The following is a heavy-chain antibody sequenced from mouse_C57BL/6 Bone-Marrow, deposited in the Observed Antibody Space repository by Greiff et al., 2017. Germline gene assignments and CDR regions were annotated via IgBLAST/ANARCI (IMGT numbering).Heavy chain of an antibody. CDR2: ILPRSGNT. CDR3: ATLREAY. CDR1: GYTFTSYG. V-gene: IGHV1-81*01. J-gene: IGHJ3*01. D-gene: IGHD1-1*01. Sequence: QVQLQQSGAELARPGASVKLSCKASGYTFTSYGISWVKQRTGQGLEWIGEILPRSGNTSYNEEVKGKATLTADKSSSTAYMELRSLTSEDSAVYFGATLREAYWGQGTLVTVSA.